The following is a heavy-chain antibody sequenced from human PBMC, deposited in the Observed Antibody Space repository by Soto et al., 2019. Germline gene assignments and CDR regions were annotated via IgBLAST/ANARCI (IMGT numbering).Heavy chain of an antibody. CDR3: ASFYDSSGPIGLGDYYGMDV. V-gene: IGHV4-39*01. CDR2: IYYSGST. J-gene: IGHJ6*02. Sequence: SETLSHTWTVSGGSISSSIYYGGWIRQPPGKGLEWIGSIYYSGSTYYNPSLKSRVTISVDTSKNQFSLKLSSVTAADTAVYYCASFYDSSGPIGLGDYYGMDVWGQGTTVTVSS. CDR1: GGSISSSIYY. D-gene: IGHD3-22*01.